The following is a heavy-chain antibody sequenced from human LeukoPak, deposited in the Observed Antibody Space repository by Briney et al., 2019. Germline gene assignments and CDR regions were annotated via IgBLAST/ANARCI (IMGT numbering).Heavy chain of an antibody. D-gene: IGHD3-22*01. CDR1: GYTFTSYG. CDR2: ISAYNGNT. Sequence: ASVKVSCKASGYTFTSYGISWVRQAPGQGLEWMGWISAYNGNTNYAQKLQGRVTMTTDTSTNTAYMELRSLRSDDTAVYYCARANFAVTYYDSSGYPRSFDYWGQGTLVTVSS. CDR3: ARANFAVTYYDSSGYPRSFDY. J-gene: IGHJ4*02. V-gene: IGHV1-18*01.